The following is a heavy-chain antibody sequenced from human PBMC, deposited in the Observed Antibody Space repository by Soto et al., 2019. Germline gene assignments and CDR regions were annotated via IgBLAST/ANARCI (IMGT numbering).Heavy chain of an antibody. Sequence: PGESLKISCKGSGYSFTTYWIGGVRQMPGKGLEWMGIIYPGDSDTRYSPSFQGQVTISADKSISTAYLQWSSLKASDTAMYYCARIVATVYYYYYYYMDVWGKGTTVTVSS. D-gene: IGHD5-12*01. CDR2: IYPGDSDT. J-gene: IGHJ6*03. CDR1: GYSFTTYW. V-gene: IGHV5-51*01. CDR3: ARIVATVYYYYYYYMDV.